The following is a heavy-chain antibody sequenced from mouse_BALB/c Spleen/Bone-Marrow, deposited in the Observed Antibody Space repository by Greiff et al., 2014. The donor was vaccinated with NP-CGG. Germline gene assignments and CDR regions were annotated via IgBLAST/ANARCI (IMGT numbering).Heavy chain of an antibody. D-gene: IGHD4-1*01. V-gene: IGHV1-80*01. CDR3: ARGGRLTGYYFDY. Sequence: QGQLKGSGAELVWPGSSVKIFCQASGYAFRSYWVKWGEQRPGPGLEWVGQIYPGDGDTNYNGNFKDKATLTTDKSSTTAYMQLSSLTSEDSAVYFCARGGRLTGYYFDYWGQGTTLTVSS. J-gene: IGHJ2*01. CDR2: IYPGDGDT. CDR1: GYAFRSYW.